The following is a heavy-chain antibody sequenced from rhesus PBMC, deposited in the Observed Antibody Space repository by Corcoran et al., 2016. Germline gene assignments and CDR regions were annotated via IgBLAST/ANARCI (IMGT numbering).Heavy chain of an antibody. D-gene: IGHD6-25*01. V-gene: IGHV4-106*01. CDR1: GGSISDDYY. Sequence: QVQLQESGPGLVKPSETLSLTCAVSGGSISDDYYWSWIRQPPGKGLEWIGYIYGSGGGTNYNPSLKNRVTISIDTSKNQCSLKLSSVTAADTAVYYCARRRQLASFDYWGQGVLVTVSS. J-gene: IGHJ4*01. CDR2: IYGSGGGT. CDR3: ARRRQLASFDY.